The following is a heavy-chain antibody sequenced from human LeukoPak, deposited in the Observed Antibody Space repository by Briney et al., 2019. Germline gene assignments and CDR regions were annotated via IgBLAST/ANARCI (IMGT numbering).Heavy chain of an antibody. D-gene: IGHD6-13*01. Sequence: GGSLRLSCVASGVTLSNYAMSWARQAPGKGLEWVANIKPDGTTKFYVDSVKGRFTISRDNALNSLYLQMNSLRAEDTAIYYCARSIPYGTTWYGRSDYWGQGTLVTVSS. CDR1: GVTLSNYA. J-gene: IGHJ4*02. V-gene: IGHV3-7*03. CDR2: IKPDGTTK. CDR3: ARSIPYGTTWYGRSDY.